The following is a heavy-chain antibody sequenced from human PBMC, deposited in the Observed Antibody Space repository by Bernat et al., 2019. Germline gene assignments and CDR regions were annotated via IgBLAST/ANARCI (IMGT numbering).Heavy chain of an antibody. CDR1: GFTVNSNY. D-gene: IGHD4-23*01. CDR2: IYTGGTT. CDR3: ARLITVGPWRFDS. J-gene: IGHJ4*02. V-gene: IGHV3-53*02. Sequence: EVQLVETGGDLIQPGGSLRLSCAASGFTVNSNYMTWVRQTPGKGLGWVSIIYTGGTTYYADSVKGRFTISRDNSKNTLYLQMNSLRAEDTAVYYCARLITVGPWRFDSWGQGTLVTVSS.